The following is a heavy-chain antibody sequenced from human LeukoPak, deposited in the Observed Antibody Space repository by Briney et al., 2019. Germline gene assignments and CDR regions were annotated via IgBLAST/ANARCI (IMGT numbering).Heavy chain of an antibody. CDR1: GGSNSSYY. J-gene: IGHJ6*02. V-gene: IGHV4-59*08. CDR2: MMYSGST. Sequence: PSETLSLTCTVSGGSNSSYYWSWIRQSPGKGLEWFGYMMYSGSTNYNHSLKSRVTISVDTSKKQFSLKLNSVAAADTAVYYCARQVVSDKYYYALDVWGQGTTVTVSS. D-gene: IGHD5/OR15-5a*01. CDR3: ARQVVSDKYYYALDV.